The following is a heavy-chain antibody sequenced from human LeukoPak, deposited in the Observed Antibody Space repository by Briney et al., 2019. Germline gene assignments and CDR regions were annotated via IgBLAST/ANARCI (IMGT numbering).Heavy chain of an antibody. CDR2: ISYDGSNK. J-gene: IGHJ4*02. CDR1: GFTSSSYA. V-gene: IGHV3-30-3*01. D-gene: IGHD3-22*01. Sequence: GGSLRLSCAASGFTSSSYAMHWVRQAPGKGLEWVAVISYDGSNKYYADSVKGRFTISRDNSKNTLYLQMNSLRAEDTAVYYCARGHDYYDSSSPGDYWGQGTLVTVSS. CDR3: ARGHDYYDSSSPGDY.